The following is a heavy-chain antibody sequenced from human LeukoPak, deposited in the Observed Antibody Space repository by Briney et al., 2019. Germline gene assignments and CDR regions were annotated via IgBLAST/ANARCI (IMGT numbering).Heavy chain of an antibody. Sequence: GSLRLSCAASGFPFNSYSMNWVRQAPGKGLEWVSSISSTSNYIYYADSVKGRFTISRDSAKNSLFLQMNSLRAEDTAVYYCAKDPRWGYSGGSCYFDYWGQGTLVTVSS. CDR1: GFPFNSYS. CDR2: ISSTSNYI. D-gene: IGHD2-15*01. J-gene: IGHJ4*02. CDR3: AKDPRWGYSGGSCYFDY. V-gene: IGHV3-21*01.